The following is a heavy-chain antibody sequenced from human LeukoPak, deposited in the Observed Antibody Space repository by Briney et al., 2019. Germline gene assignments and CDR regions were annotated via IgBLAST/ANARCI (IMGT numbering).Heavy chain of an antibody. CDR3: ARDLGMGYFDY. V-gene: IGHV3-20*04. CDR1: GFTFSSYS. Sequence: TGGSLRLSCAASGFTFSSYSMNWVRQAPGKGLEWVSGINWNGGSTGYADSVKGRFTISRDNAKNSLYLQMNSLRAEDTALYYCARDLGMGYFDYWGQGTLVTVSS. CDR2: INWNGGST. J-gene: IGHJ4*02. D-gene: IGHD7-27*01.